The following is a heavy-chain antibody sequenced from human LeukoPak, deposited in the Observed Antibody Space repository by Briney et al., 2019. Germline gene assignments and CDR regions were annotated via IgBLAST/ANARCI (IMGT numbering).Heavy chain of an antibody. CDR2: ISYDGSNK. V-gene: IGHV3-30*18. CDR1: GFTFSSYG. J-gene: IGHJ4*02. CDR3: AKEVAAAAPFDY. D-gene: IGHD6-13*01. Sequence: GGSLRLSCAASGFTFSSYGMHWVRQAPGKGLEWVAVISYDGSNKYYADSVKGRFTISRDNSKNTLYLQMNSLRAEDTAVYCCAKEVAAAAPFDYWGQGTLVTVSS.